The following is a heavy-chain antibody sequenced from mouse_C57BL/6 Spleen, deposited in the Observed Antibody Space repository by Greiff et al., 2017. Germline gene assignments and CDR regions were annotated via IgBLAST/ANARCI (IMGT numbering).Heavy chain of an antibody. CDR1: GYTFTSYW. V-gene: IGHV1-59*01. Sequence: QVQLQQPGAELVRPGTSVKLSCKASGYTFTSYWIHWVKQRPGHGLEWIGVIDPSDGYTNYNQKFKGKATLTVDTSSSTAYMQLSSLTSEDYAAYYSESCGVVMDYWGQGTTLTVSS. J-gene: IGHJ2*01. CDR3: ESCGVVMDY. CDR2: IDPSDGYT.